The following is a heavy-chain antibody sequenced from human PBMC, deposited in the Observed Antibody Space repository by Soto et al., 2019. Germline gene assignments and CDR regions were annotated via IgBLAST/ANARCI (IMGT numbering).Heavy chain of an antibody. D-gene: IGHD2-15*01. CDR2: INHSGST. J-gene: IGHJ5*02. V-gene: IGHV4-34*01. CDR3: ARGAGYCSGGSCFWFDP. Sequence: SETLSLTCAVYGGSFSGYYWSWIRQPPGKGLEWIGEINHSGSTNYNPSLKSRVTISVDTSKNQFSLKLSSVTAADTAVYYCARGAGYCSGGSCFWFDPWGQGTLVTVPS. CDR1: GGSFSGYY.